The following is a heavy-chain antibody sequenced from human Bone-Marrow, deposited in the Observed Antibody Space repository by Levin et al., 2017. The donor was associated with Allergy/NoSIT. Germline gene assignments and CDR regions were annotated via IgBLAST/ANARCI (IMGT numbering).Heavy chain of an antibody. D-gene: IGHD1/OR15-1a*01. CDR1: GFTFSSYG. Sequence: GESLKISCAASGFTFSSYGMHWVRQAPGKGLEWVAVIWYDGSNKYYADSVKGRFTISRDNSKNTLYLQMNSLRAEDTAVYYCAREVMYNWNTGWFDPWGQGTLVTVSS. V-gene: IGHV3-33*01. CDR2: IWYDGSNK. CDR3: AREVMYNWNTGWFDP. J-gene: IGHJ5*02.